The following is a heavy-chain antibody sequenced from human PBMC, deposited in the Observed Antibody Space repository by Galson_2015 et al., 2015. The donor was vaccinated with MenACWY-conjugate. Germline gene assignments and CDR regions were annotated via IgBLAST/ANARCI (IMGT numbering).Heavy chain of an antibody. CDR1: GFIFGSYT. V-gene: IGHV3-21*01. J-gene: IGHJ4*02. Sequence: SLRLSCAASGFIFGSYTMNWVRQAPGKGLEWVSFISDTSSYINYADSVKGRFTISRDNAKNSLYLQMNSLRVEDTAVYYCAREMSSGWPNLDYWGQGTLVSVSS. CDR3: AREMSSGWPNLDY. CDR2: ISDTSSYI. D-gene: IGHD6-19*01.